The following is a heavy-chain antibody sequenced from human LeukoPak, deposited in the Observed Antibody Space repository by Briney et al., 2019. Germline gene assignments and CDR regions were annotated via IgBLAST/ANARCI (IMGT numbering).Heavy chain of an antibody. CDR2: INSDGSST. CDR3: ARLLDYDFWGHMDV. CDR1: GFTFSRYW. V-gene: IGHV3-74*01. D-gene: IGHD3-3*01. J-gene: IGHJ6*03. Sequence: GGSLRLSCAASGFTFSRYWVHWVRQAPGKGLVWVSRINSDGSSTGYAESVKGRFTISRDNAKNTLYLQMNSLRAEDTAMYYCARLLDYDFWGHMDVWGKGITVTVSS.